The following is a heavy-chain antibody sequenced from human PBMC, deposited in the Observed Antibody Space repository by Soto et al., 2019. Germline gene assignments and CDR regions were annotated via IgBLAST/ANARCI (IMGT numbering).Heavy chain of an antibody. D-gene: IGHD6-19*01. CDR1: GFTFSSYW. CDR2: IKQDGSEK. J-gene: IGHJ3*02. Sequence: EVQLVESGGGLVQPGGSLRLSCAASGFTFSSYWMSWVRQAPGKGLEWVANIKQDGSEKYYVDSVKGRFTISRDNAKNSLYLQMNSLRAEDTAVYYCARVANKQWLAKQDAIDIWGQGTMVTVSS. CDR3: ARVANKQWLAKQDAIDI. V-gene: IGHV3-7*05.